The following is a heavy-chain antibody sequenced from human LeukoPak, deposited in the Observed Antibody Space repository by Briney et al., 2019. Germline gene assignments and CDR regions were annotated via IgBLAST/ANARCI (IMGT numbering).Heavy chain of an antibody. CDR2: ISGSGGST. D-gene: IGHD3-9*01. Sequence: GGSLRLSCAASGFTFSSYAMSWVRQAPGKGLEWVSAISGSGGSTYYADSVKGRFTISRDNSKNTLYLQMNSLRVEDTAVYYCAKMYYDILTGSNNWFDPWGQGTLVTVSS. V-gene: IGHV3-23*01. CDR1: GFTFSSYA. CDR3: AKMYYDILTGSNNWFDP. J-gene: IGHJ5*02.